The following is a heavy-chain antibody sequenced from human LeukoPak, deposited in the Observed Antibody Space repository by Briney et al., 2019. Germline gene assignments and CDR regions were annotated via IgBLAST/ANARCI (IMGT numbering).Heavy chain of an antibody. CDR3: AREISGAYYYDSSGYYYDY. Sequence: SQTLSLTCAVSGGSISSGAYSWSWIRQSPGKGLEWIGYIYHRGSTYYNPSLKSRVTISVDTSKNQFSLKLSSVTAADTAVYYCAREISGAYYYDSSGYYYDYWGQGTLVTVSS. CDR1: GGSISSGAYS. D-gene: IGHD3-22*01. J-gene: IGHJ4*02. CDR2: IYHRGST. V-gene: IGHV4-30-2*05.